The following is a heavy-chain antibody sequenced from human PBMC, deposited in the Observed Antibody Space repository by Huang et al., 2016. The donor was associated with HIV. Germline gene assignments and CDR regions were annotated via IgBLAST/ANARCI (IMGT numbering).Heavy chain of an antibody. J-gene: IGHJ4*02. CDR3: ARDPRIQSWLNFFDY. Sequence: EVQLVESGGGLVQPGGSLRLSCAASGFSISSYWMHWVRQAPGKGMVGVSRINREGSSTSYADSVKGRFTISRDNAKNTLYLQMNSLRAEDTAVYYCARDPRIQSWLNFFDYWGQGTLVSVSS. CDR1: GFSISSYW. V-gene: IGHV3-74*01. D-gene: IGHD3-22*01. CDR2: INREGSST.